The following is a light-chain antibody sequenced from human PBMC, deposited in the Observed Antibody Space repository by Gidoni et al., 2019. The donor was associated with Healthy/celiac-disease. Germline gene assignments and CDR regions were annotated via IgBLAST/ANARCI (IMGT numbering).Light chain of an antibody. J-gene: IGLJ1*01. CDR1: SSDVGGYNY. Sequence: QSSLTQPPSVSGSPGQSVTISCTGTSSDVGGYNYVPWYQQHPGKAPKLMIYDVSKRPSGVPDRFSGSKSGNTASLTISGLQAEDEADYYCCSYAGSYTLYVFGTGTKVTVL. CDR2: DVS. V-gene: IGLV2-11*01. CDR3: CSYAGSYTLYV.